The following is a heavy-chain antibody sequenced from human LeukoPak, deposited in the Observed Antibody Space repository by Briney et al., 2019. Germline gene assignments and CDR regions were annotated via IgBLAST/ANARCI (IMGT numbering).Heavy chain of an antibody. CDR2: IYYSGST. V-gene: IGHV4-31*03. J-gene: IGHJ4*02. CDR3: ARGFKTAMVLL. D-gene: IGHD5-18*01. CDR1: GGSISSGGYY. Sequence: SETLSLTCTVSGGSISSGGYYWSWLRQHPGKGLERIGYIYYSGSTYYNPSLKSRVTISVDTSKNQFSLKLSSVTAADTAVYYCARGFKTAMVLLWGQGTLVTVSS.